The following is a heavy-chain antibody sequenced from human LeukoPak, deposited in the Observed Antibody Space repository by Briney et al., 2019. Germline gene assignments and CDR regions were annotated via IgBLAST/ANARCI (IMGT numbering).Heavy chain of an antibody. Sequence: ASVKVSCKASGGTFSSYAISWVRQAPGQGLEWMGWISAYNGNTNYAQKLQGRVTMTTDTSTSTAYMELRSLRSDDTAVYYCARDGSGSYYYVHWGQGTPVTVSS. J-gene: IGHJ4*02. V-gene: IGHV1-18*01. CDR2: ISAYNGNT. CDR3: ARDGSGSYYYVH. CDR1: GGTFSSYA. D-gene: IGHD1-26*01.